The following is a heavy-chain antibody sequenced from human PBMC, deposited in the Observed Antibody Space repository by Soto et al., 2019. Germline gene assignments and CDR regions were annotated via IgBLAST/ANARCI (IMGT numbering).Heavy chain of an antibody. D-gene: IGHD3-10*01. Sequence: RASVKVSCKASGYTFTSYGISWVRQAPGQGLEWMGWISAYNGNTNYAQKLQGRVTMTTDTSTSTAYMELRSLRSDDTAVYYCARVRSRKFDYYYYYGMDVWGQGTTVTVSS. J-gene: IGHJ6*02. V-gene: IGHV1-18*04. CDR1: GYTFTSYG. CDR3: ARVRSRKFDYYYYYGMDV. CDR2: ISAYNGNT.